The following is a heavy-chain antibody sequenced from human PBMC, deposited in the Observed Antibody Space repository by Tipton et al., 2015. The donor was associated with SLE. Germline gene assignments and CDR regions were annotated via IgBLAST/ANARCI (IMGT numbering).Heavy chain of an antibody. D-gene: IGHD2-8*01. CDR2: INHSGST. CDR1: GGSFSDYS. CDR3: ARDCPPGVCYTTSFDY. J-gene: IGHJ4*02. Sequence: TLSLTCAVYGGSFSDYSWSWIRQPPGKGLEWIGEINHSGSTNYNPSLKSRVTISIDTSKNQFSLSLSSVTAADAAVYYCARDCPPGVCYTTSFDYWGQGTLVTVSP. V-gene: IGHV4-34*01.